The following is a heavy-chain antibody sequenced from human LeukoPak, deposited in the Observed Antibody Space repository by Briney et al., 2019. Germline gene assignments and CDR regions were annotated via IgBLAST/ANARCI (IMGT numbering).Heavy chain of an antibody. CDR1: GYTFTSYA. V-gene: IGHV1-3*03. CDR3: ARESVYITAAAALGYFDY. CDR2: INAGNGNT. Sequence: EASVKVSCKASGYTFTSYAMHWVRQAPGQRLEWMGWINAGNGNTKYSQEFQGRVTITRDTSASTAYMELSSLRSEDMAVYYCARESVYITAAAALGYFDYWGQGTLVTVSS. D-gene: IGHD6-13*01. J-gene: IGHJ4*02.